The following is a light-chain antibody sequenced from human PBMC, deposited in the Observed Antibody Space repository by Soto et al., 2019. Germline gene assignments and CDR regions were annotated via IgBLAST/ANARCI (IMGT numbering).Light chain of an antibody. CDR1: QSISSW. Sequence: DIQMTQSPSTLSASVGDRVTITCRASQSISSWLAWDQQKPGKAPKLLIYDASSLESGVPSRFSGSGSGTEFTLTICSLQPDDFATYYCQQYNSYPYTFGQGNKLEIK. J-gene: IGKJ2*01. V-gene: IGKV1-5*01. CDR2: DAS. CDR3: QQYNSYPYT.